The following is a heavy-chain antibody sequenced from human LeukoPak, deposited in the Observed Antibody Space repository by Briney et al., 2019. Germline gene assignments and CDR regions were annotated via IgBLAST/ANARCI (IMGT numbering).Heavy chain of an antibody. CDR1: GFTFSSYA. D-gene: IGHD4-17*01. Sequence: PGGSLRLSCAASGFTFSSYAMTWVRQAPGKGLDWVSSISGSGGSTSYADSVKGRFTISRDSSKDTLYLQMNSLRAEDTAVYYCAASGYGDYDFDYWGQGTLVTVSS. CDR3: AASGYGDYDFDY. V-gene: IGHV3-23*01. J-gene: IGHJ4*02. CDR2: ISGSGGST.